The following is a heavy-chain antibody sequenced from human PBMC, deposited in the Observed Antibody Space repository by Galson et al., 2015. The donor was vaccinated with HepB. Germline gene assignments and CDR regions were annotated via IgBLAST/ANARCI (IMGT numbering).Heavy chain of an antibody. CDR2: IKQDGSEK. D-gene: IGHD3-3*01. V-gene: IGHV3-7*03. Sequence: SLRLSCAAFGFTFSSYWMSWVRQAPGKGLEWVANIKQDGSEKYYVDSVKGRFTISRDNAKNSLYLQMNSLRAEDTAVYYCARDFPLRFLEWLLPPFDYWGQGTLVTVSS. J-gene: IGHJ4*02. CDR1: GFTFSSYW. CDR3: ARDFPLRFLEWLLPPFDY.